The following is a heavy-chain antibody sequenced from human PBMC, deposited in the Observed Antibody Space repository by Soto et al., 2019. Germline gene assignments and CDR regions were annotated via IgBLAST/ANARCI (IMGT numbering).Heavy chain of an antibody. CDR2: ISDSGST. Sequence: EVQLLESGGGLVQPGGSLRLSCAASGFTFSTYAMSWVRQAPGKGLEWVSTISDSGSTYYAGSVKGRVTISRDNSRNSLYLEMNSLRAEDTAVYYCAKNKGGNYCSRTSCLYSFDYWGQGSLVTVSS. J-gene: IGHJ4*02. CDR1: GFTFSTYA. V-gene: IGHV3-23*01. CDR3: AKNKGGNYCSRTSCLYSFDY. D-gene: IGHD2-2*01.